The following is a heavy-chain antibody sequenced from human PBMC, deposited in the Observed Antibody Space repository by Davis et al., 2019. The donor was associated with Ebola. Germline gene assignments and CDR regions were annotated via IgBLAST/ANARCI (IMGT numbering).Heavy chain of an antibody. CDR2: IKQDGSEK. CDR1: GFTFSDYW. Sequence: GGSLRLSCAASGFTFSDYWMNWVRQAPGKGLEWVANIKQDGSEKYYVDSVKGRFTISRDNAKNSLYLQMNSLRAEDTAVYYCARVIVVVTAALYYFDYWGQGTLVTVSS. D-gene: IGHD2-21*02. J-gene: IGHJ4*02. CDR3: ARVIVVVTAALYYFDY. V-gene: IGHV3-7*01.